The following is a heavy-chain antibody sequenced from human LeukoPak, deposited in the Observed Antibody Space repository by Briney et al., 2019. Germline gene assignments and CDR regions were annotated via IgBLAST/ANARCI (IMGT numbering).Heavy chain of an antibody. CDR3: ARILKTSIVGALGY. V-gene: IGHV1-3*01. CDR2: INAGNGNT. D-gene: IGHD1-26*01. CDR1: GYTFTSYA. J-gene: IGHJ4*02. Sequence: ASVKVSCKASGYTFTSYAMHWVRQAPGQRLEWMGWINAGNGNTKYSQKFQGRVTITRDTSASTAYMELSSLRSEDTAVYYCARILKTSIVGALGYWGQGTLVTVSS.